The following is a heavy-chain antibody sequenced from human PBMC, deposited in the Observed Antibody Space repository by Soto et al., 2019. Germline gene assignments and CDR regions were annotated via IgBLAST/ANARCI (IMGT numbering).Heavy chain of an antibody. CDR2: ISYDGSNK. V-gene: IGHV3-30-3*01. CDR3: SSERRGYSYGEGY. D-gene: IGHD5-18*01. J-gene: IGHJ4*02. Sequence: QVPLVESGGGVVQPGRSLRLSCAASGFTFSSYAMHWVRQAPGKGLEWVAVISYDGSNKYYADSVKGRFTISRDNSKNTLYLQMNSLRAEDTAVYYCSSERRGYSYGEGYWGQGTLVTVSS. CDR1: GFTFSSYA.